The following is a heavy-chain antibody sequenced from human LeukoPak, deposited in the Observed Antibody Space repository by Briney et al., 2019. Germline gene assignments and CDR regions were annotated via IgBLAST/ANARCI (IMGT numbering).Heavy chain of an antibody. D-gene: IGHD6-25*01. CDR3: AKELGAADLFDY. CDR1: GFTFSAYG. Sequence: GTSLRLSCAASGFTFSAYGMHWVRQAPGKGLEWVAVTSFDRNVFYYADSVKGRFTISRDNPKNTLCLQVNTVRADDTAMYYCAKELGAADLFDYWGQGTLVTVPS. CDR2: TSFDRNVF. J-gene: IGHJ4*02. V-gene: IGHV3-30*18.